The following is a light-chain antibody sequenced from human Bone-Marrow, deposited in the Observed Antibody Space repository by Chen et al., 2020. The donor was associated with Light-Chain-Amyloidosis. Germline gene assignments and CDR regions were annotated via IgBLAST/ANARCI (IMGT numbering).Light chain of an antibody. CDR3: CSYAGSTTYIV. Sequence: QSALTQPASVSGSPGQSLNLSCTGTSRDVGSYNLVTWYQHHPGKAPKLMIFDVTKRPSGVSNRFSGSKSGNTASLTISGLQADDEADYYCCSYAGSTTYIVFGGGTKLTVL. CDR2: DVT. CDR1: SRDVGSYNL. J-gene: IGLJ2*01. V-gene: IGLV2-23*02.